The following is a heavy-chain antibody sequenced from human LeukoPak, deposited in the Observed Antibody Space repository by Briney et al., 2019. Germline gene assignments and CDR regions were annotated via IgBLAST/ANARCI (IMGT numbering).Heavy chain of an antibody. CDR3: ARWYSSGWAFDY. Sequence: SQTLSLTCTVSGGSISYYYWNWIRQPPGKGLEWIGYIYSSGSTNYNPSLKSRVTISLDTSKNQFSLKLSSVTAADTAVYYCARWYSSGWAFDYWGQGTLVTVSS. CDR1: GGSISYYY. J-gene: IGHJ4*02. D-gene: IGHD6-19*01. CDR2: IYSSGST. V-gene: IGHV4-59*01.